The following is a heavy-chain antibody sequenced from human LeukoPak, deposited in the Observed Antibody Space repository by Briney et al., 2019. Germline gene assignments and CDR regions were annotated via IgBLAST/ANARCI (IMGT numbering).Heavy chain of an antibody. CDR1: GGTLSSYA. CDR2: IIPIFGTA. Sequence: SVKVSCTASGGTLSSYAISWVRQAPGQGLEWMGGIIPIFGTANYAQKFQGRVTITADESTSTAYMELSSLRSEDTAVYYCARSKIYYYYGMDVWGQGTTVTVSS. J-gene: IGHJ6*02. V-gene: IGHV1-69*13. CDR3: ARSKIYYYYGMDV.